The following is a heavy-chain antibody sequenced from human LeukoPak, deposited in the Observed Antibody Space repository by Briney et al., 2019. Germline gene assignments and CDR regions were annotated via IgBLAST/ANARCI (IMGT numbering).Heavy chain of an antibody. CDR1: GGSIRSYY. CDR2: IYYSGST. CDR3: ARLEVEMATVYFDY. Sequence: SETLSLTCTVSGGSIRSYYWSWIRQPPGKGLEWIGYIYYSGSTNYNPSLKSRVTISVDTSKNQFSLKLSSVTAADTAMYYCARLEVEMATVYFDYWGQGILVTVSS. V-gene: IGHV4-59*01. J-gene: IGHJ4*02. D-gene: IGHD5-24*01.